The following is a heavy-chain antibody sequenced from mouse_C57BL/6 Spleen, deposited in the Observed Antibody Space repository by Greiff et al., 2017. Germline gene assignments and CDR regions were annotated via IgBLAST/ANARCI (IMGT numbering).Heavy chain of an antibody. CDR1: GYTFTDYY. D-gene: IGHD2-4*01. CDR3: ARDDYDGYWYFDV. CDR2: INPYNGGT. Sequence: EVQGVESGPVLVKPGASVTMSCKASGYTFTDYYMNWVKQSHGKSLEWIGVINPYNGGTSYNQKFKGKATLTVDKSSSTAYMELNSLTSEDSAVYYCARDDYDGYWYFDVWGTGTTVTVSS. V-gene: IGHV1-19*01. J-gene: IGHJ1*03.